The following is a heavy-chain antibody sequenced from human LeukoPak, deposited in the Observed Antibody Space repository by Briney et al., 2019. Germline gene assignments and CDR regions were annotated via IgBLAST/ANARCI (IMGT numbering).Heavy chain of an antibody. D-gene: IGHD1-1*01. V-gene: IGHV1-2*02. Sequence: VASVKVSCKTSGYTFTGYYMHWVRQAPGQGLEWMGWINPNNGGTNYAQKFQGRVTMTRDTSISTVYMELSRLRSDDTAVYYCARDTTGVGYFQHWGQGTLVTVSS. CDR2: INPNNGGT. CDR1: GYTFTGYY. CDR3: ARDTTGVGYFQH. J-gene: IGHJ1*01.